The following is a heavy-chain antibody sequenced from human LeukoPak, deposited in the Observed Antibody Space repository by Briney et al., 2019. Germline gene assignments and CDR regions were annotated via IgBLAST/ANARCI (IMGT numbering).Heavy chain of an antibody. V-gene: IGHV3-7*01. Sequence: PGGSLRLSCAASGFTFGSYSMNWVRQAPGKGLEWVANIKQDGSEKYYVDSVKGRFTISRDNAKNSLYLQMNSLRAEDTAVYYCAKKAPYYYYMDVWGKGTTVTISS. J-gene: IGHJ6*03. CDR1: GFTFGSYS. CDR2: IKQDGSEK. CDR3: AKKAPYYYYMDV.